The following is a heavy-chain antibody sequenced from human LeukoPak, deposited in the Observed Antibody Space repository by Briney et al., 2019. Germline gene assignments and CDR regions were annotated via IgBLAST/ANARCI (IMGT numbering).Heavy chain of an antibody. V-gene: IGHV4-61*02. D-gene: IGHD2-15*01. CDR1: GGSISSGSYY. Sequence: SQTLSLTCTVSGGSISSGSYYWSWIRQPAGKGLEWIGRIYTSGSTNYNPSLKSRVTISVDTSKNQFSLKLSSVTAADTAVYYCARVMVAARGYYYYYYMDVWGKGTAVTVSS. CDR3: ARVMVAARGYYYYYYMDV. CDR2: IYTSGST. J-gene: IGHJ6*03.